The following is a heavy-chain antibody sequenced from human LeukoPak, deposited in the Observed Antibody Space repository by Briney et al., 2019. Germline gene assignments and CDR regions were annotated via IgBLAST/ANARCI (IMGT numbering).Heavy chain of an antibody. V-gene: IGHV3-48*04. D-gene: IGHD3-3*01. CDR2: ISSSSSTI. Sequence: PGGSLRLSCAASGFTFSSYSMNWVRQAPGKGLEWVSYISSSSSTIYYADSVKGRFTISRDNAKNALYLQMNSLRAEDTDVYYCARDLGDFLSPYYFDYWGQGTLVTVSS. CDR3: ARDLGDFLSPYYFDY. J-gene: IGHJ4*02. CDR1: GFTFSSYS.